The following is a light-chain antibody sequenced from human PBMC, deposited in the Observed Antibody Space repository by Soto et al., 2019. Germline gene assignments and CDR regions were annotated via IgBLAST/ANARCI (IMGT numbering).Light chain of an antibody. CDR1: QGVRND. CDR3: LQYFDYPRT. J-gene: IGKJ1*01. CDR2: GAS. V-gene: IGKV1-6*01. Sequence: AIQMTQSPSSLSASLGDRVTITCRASQGVRNDLGWYQQKPGKAPNLLIYGASRFGSGVPLRFSGSVSGTDFTLTISSLQPEAFATYYCLQYFDYPRTFGQGTKVEIK.